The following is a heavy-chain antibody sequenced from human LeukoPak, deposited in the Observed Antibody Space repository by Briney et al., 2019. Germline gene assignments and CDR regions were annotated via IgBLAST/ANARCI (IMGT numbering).Heavy chain of an antibody. CDR1: GYTFTSYG. V-gene: IGHV1-18*04. J-gene: IGHJ4*02. CDR3: AREAGRVTMVRGVISPYYFDY. Sequence: ASVKVSCKASGYTFTSYGISGVRQAPGQGLAWMGWISAYNGNTNYAQKLQGRVTMTTDTSTSTAYMELRSLRSDDTAVYYCAREAGRVTMVRGVISPYYFDYWGQGTLVTVCS. CDR2: ISAYNGNT. D-gene: IGHD3-10*01.